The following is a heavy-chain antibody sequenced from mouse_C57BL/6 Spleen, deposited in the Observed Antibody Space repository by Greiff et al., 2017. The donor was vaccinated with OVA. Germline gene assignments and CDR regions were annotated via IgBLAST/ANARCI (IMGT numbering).Heavy chain of an antibody. J-gene: IGHJ1*03. Sequence: QVQLQQSGPELVKPGASVKISCKASGYAFSSYWMNWVKQRHGKGLEWIGRIYPGDGDTNYNGKLKGKATLTADKSSSTAYMQLSSLTSEDSAVYFCARCLLYDGYSWYFDVWGTGTTGTVSS. CDR1: GYAFSSYW. CDR3: ARCLLYDGYSWYFDV. V-gene: IGHV1-82*01. D-gene: IGHD2-3*01. CDR2: IYPGDGDT.